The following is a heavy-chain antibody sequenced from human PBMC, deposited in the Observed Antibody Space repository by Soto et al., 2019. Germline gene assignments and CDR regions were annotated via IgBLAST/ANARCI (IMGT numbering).Heavy chain of an antibody. J-gene: IGHJ6*02. V-gene: IGHV5-10-1*01. Sequence: PGESLKISCKGSGYSFTSYWISWVRQMPGKGLEWMGRIDPSDSYTNYSPSFQGHVTISADKSISTAYLQWSSLKASDTAMYYCARHPSVVVVADTPNYYGMDVWGQGLTGNVS. CDR1: GYSFTSYW. CDR3: ARHPSVVVVADTPNYYGMDV. D-gene: IGHD2-15*01. CDR2: IDPSDSYT.